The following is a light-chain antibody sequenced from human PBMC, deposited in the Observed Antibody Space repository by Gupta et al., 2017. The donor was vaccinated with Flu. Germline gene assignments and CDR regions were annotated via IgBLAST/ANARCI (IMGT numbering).Light chain of an antibody. CDR2: GAS. Sequence: EIVLTQSPGTLSLSPGERATLSCRASQSVSSSYLAWYQQKPGQAPRLLIYGASSRATGFPDRFSGSGSGTEFTLTISRLEPEDFAVYYCQHESSSPGTFGQGTKVEIK. J-gene: IGKJ1*01. CDR1: QSVSSSY. CDR3: QHESSSPGT. V-gene: IGKV3-20*01.